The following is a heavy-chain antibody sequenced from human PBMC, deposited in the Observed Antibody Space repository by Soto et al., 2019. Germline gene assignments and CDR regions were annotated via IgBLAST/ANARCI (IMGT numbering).Heavy chain of an antibody. Sequence: GGSLRLSCAASGFTFDDYAMHWVRQAPGKGLEWVSGISWNSGSIGYADSVKGRFTISRDNVKNSLYLQMNSLRAEDTALYYCAKDQGVVTPHYYYYYGMDVWGQGTTVTVSS. CDR3: AKDQGVVTPHYYYYYGMDV. V-gene: IGHV3-9*01. J-gene: IGHJ6*02. D-gene: IGHD2-21*02. CDR1: GFTFDDYA. CDR2: ISWNSGSI.